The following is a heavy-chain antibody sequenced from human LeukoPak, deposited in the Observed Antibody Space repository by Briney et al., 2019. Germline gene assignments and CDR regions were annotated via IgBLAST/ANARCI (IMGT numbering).Heavy chain of an antibody. J-gene: IGHJ5*02. Sequence: GGSLRLSCAASGFTFSIYWMSWVRQAPGKGLEWVANIKQDGSEKYYVDSVKGRFTISRDNAKNSLYLQMNSLRDEDTAVYYCARDGYCSGGSCYAFDPWGQGTLVTVSS. CDR2: IKQDGSEK. D-gene: IGHD2-15*01. CDR1: GFTFSIYW. V-gene: IGHV3-7*01. CDR3: ARDGYCSGGSCYAFDP.